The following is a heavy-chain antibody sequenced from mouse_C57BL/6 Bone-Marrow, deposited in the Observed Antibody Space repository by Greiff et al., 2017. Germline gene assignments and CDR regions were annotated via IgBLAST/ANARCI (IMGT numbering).Heavy chain of an antibody. V-gene: IGHV5-9-1*02. CDR2: ISSGGDYI. CDR3: TRSTMITTCSFDY. CDR1: GFTFSSYA. Sequence: EVKLQESGEGLVKPGGSLKLSCAASGFTFSSYAMSWVRQTPEKRLEWVAYISSGGDYIYYADTVKGRFTISRDNARNTLYLQMSSLKSEDTAMYYCTRSTMITTCSFDYWGQGTTLTVSS. D-gene: IGHD2-4*01. J-gene: IGHJ2*01.